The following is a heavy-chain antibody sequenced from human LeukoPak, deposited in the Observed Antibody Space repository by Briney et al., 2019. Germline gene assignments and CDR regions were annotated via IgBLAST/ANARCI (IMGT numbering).Heavy chain of an antibody. CDR1: GFTFSDYS. J-gene: IGHJ5*02. CDR3: ARGQLWQTGWFDP. D-gene: IGHD5-18*01. Sequence: GGSLRLSCAASGFTFSDYSMHWVRQAPGKGLEWVSCISSTSSYIYYAYSVRGRFAISRDNAKNSLYLQMNSLRAEDTAVYYCARGQLWQTGWFDPWGQGTLVTVSS. CDR2: ISSTSSYI. V-gene: IGHV3-21*01.